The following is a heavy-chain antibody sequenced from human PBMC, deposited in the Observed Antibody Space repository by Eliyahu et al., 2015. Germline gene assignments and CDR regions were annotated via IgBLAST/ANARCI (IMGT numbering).Heavy chain of an antibody. J-gene: IGHJ4*02. CDR2: INSDGSST. D-gene: IGHD1-26*01. V-gene: IGHV3-74*01. CDR1: XXTFSSSW. CDR3: ARDLYRVEATRGTY. Sequence: EVQLVESGGXXVQPGGSLRXSCAAYXXTFSSSWMHWVRQAPGKGLVWVSRINSDGSSTSYADSVKGRFTISRDNAKNTLYLQMNSLRAEDTAVYYCARDLYRVEATRGTYWGQGTLVTVSS.